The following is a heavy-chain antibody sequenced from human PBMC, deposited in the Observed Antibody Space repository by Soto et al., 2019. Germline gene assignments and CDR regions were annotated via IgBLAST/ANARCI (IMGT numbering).Heavy chain of an antibody. CDR2: IYYSGST. D-gene: IGHD6-19*01. V-gene: IGHV4-39*01. CDR3: ARHRGSVADSIDY. CDR1: GGSVSSSSYY. Sequence: QLQLQESGPGLVKPSETLSLTCTVSGGSVSSSSYYWGWIRQPPGKGLEWIGSIYYSGSTYYNPSRKSRVTISVDTSKNQFSRRLSSVTAADTAVYSCARHRGSVADSIDYWGQGTLVTVSS. J-gene: IGHJ4*02.